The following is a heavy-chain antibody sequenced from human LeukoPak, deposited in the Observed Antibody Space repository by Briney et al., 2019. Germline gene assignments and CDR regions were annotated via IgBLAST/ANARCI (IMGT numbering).Heavy chain of an antibody. CDR3: ARKNGIAVAGGDAFDI. D-gene: IGHD6-19*01. CDR1: GFTFSSYS. CDR2: ISSSSYI. Sequence: GGSLRLSCAASGFTFSSYSMNWVRQAPGKGLEWVSSISSSSYIYYADSVKGRFTISRDIAKNSLYLQMNSLRAEDTAVYYCARKNGIAVAGGDAFDIWGQGTMVTVSS. J-gene: IGHJ3*02. V-gene: IGHV3-21*01.